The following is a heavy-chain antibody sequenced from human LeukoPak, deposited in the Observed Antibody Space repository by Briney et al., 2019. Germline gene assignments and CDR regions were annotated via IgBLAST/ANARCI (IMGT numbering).Heavy chain of an antibody. CDR1: GFTFSSYS. D-gene: IGHD6-19*01. J-gene: IGHJ3*02. CDR3: AREGSGWYSEGAFDI. CDR2: ISSSSSTI. Sequence: GGSLRLSCAASGFTFSSYSMNWVRQAPGKGLEWVSYISSSSSTIYYADSVKGRFTISRDNAKNSLYLQMNSLRAEDTAVYYCAREGSGWYSEGAFDIWGQGTMVTVSS. V-gene: IGHV3-48*01.